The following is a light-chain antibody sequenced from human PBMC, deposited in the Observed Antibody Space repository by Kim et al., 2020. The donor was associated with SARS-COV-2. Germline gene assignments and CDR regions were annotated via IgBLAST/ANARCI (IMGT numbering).Light chain of an antibody. V-gene: IGKV1-8*01. CDR2: AAS. CDR1: QGISGY. CDR3: QQYYSYPSCT. Sequence: AIRMTQSPSSLSASTGDRVTITCRASQGISGYLAWYQQKPGKAPKLLIYAASTLQSGVPSRFSGSGSGTDFTLTISCLQSEDFATYYCQQYYSYPSCTFGQGTKLEI. J-gene: IGKJ2*02.